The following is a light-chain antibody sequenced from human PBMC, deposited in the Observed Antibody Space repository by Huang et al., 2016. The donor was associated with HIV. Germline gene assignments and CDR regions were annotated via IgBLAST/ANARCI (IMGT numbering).Light chain of an antibody. CDR3: MQGTHLFT. CDR2: PVS. J-gene: IGKJ4*01. Sequence: VVLTQSPLYLSVTLGQPASISCRSSQSLIHSNGNTYLNWFQQRPGQSPRRLISPVSRRDSGVPDRFSGSGSGTDFTLKISRVEAEDVGVYYCMQGTHLFTFGGGTRVDIK. V-gene: IGKV2-30*02. CDR1: QSLIHSNGNTY.